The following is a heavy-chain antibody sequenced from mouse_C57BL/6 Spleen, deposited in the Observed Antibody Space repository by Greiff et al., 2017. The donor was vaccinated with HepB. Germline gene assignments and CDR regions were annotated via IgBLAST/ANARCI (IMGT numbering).Heavy chain of an antibody. Sequence: VKLMESGAELVKPGASVKISCKASGYAFSSYWMNWVKQRPGKGLEWIGQIYPGDGDTNYNGKFKGKATLTADKSSSTAYMQLSSLTSEDSAVYFCAREEGGSHFDYWGQGTTLTVSS. V-gene: IGHV1-80*01. CDR2: IYPGDGDT. D-gene: IGHD6-1*01. CDR3: AREEGGSHFDY. J-gene: IGHJ2*01. CDR1: GYAFSSYW.